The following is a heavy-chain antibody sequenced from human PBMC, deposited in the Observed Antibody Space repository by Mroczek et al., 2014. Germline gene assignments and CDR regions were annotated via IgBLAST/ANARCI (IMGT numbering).Heavy chain of an antibody. CDR3: ARMDIVVVPAAIRPYYYYYMDV. CDR2: INHSGST. J-gene: IGHJ6*03. D-gene: IGHD2-2*02. Sequence: QVQLQESGAGLLKPSETLSLTCAVYGGSFSGYYWSWIRQPPGKGLEWIGEINHSGSTNYNPSLKSRVTISVDTSKNQFSLKLSSVTAADTAVYYCARMDIVVVPAAIRPYYYYYMDVWGKGTTVTVS. CDR1: GGSFSGYY. V-gene: IGHV4-34*01.